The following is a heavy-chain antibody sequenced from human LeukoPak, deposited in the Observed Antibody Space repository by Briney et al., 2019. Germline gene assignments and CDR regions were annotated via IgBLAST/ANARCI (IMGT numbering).Heavy chain of an antibody. CDR3: SRSRDFGSALDF. Sequence: GRSLRLSCAASGFTFDACAMHWVRQVPGRGLEWVSGVSWDSTRMAYADSVKGRFTISRDNAKNSLYLQMTSLRPEDTAVYYCSRSRDFGSALDFWGQGTLVAVSS. J-gene: IGHJ4*02. CDR1: GFTFDACA. CDR2: VSWDSTRM. D-gene: IGHD3-3*01. V-gene: IGHV3-9*01.